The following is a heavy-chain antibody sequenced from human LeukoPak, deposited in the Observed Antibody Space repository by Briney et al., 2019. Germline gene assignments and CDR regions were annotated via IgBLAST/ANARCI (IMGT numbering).Heavy chain of an antibody. CDR2: MNPNSGNT. V-gene: IGHV1-8*01. CDR3: ASAQLVGGVDY. CDR1: GYTFTSYD. D-gene: IGHD6-6*01. Sequence: ASVKVSCKASGYTFTSYDINWVRQATGQGLEWMGWMNPNSGNTGYAQKFQGRVTMTRDTSISTAYMELSRLRSDDTAVYYCASAQLVGGVDYWGQGTLVAVSS. J-gene: IGHJ4*02.